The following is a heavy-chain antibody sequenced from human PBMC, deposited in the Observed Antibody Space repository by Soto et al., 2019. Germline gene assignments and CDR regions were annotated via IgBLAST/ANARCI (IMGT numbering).Heavy chain of an antibody. D-gene: IGHD3-3*01. Sequence: QVQLVQSGAEVKKPGSSVKVSCTASGGTFSSYAISWVRQAPGQGLEWMGGIIPIFGTANYAQKFQGRVTITADESTSTAYRELSSLRSEDTAVYYCTSPKFRFWQQLDPWGQGTLVTVSS. CDR2: IIPIFGTA. V-gene: IGHV1-69*01. CDR1: GGTFSSYA. CDR3: TSPKFRFWQQLDP. J-gene: IGHJ5*02.